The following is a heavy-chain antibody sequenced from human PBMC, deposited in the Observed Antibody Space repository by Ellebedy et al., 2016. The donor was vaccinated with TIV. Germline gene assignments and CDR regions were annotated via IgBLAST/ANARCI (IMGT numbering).Heavy chain of an antibody. J-gene: IGHJ4*02. Sequence: GSLRLSXTVSGGSISSYYWSWIRQPPGKGLEWIGYIYYSGSTNYNPSLKSRVTISVDTSKNQFSLKLSSVTAADTAVYYCARDQGGERGGVFFDSWGQGILVTVSS. V-gene: IGHV4-59*01. CDR3: ARDQGGERGGVFFDS. CDR2: IYYSGST. CDR1: GGSISSYY. D-gene: IGHD1-1*01.